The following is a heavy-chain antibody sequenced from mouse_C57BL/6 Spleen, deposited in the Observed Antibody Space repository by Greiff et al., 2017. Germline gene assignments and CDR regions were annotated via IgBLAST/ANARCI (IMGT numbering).Heavy chain of an antibody. D-gene: IGHD2-4*01. J-gene: IGHJ3*01. Sequence: AQLQQSGAELVKPGASVKLSCTASGFNIKDYYMHWVKQRTEQGLEWIGRIDPEDGETKYAPNFPGKATITADTSSNTAYLQLSSLTSEDTAVYYCARSYYEYDGFAYWGQGTLVTVSA. CDR2: IDPEDGET. V-gene: IGHV14-2*01. CDR1: GFNIKDYY. CDR3: ARSYYEYDGFAY.